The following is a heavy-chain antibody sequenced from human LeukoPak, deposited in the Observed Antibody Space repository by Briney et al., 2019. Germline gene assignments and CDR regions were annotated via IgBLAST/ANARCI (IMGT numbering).Heavy chain of an antibody. D-gene: IGHD5-12*01. CDR2: ISSSGSTI. CDR1: GFTFSSYE. CDR3: ARLGYNSGYDSYFDY. J-gene: IGHJ4*02. V-gene: IGHV3-48*03. Sequence: GGSLRLSCAASGFTFSSYEMNWVRQPPGKGLEWVSYISSSGSTIYYADSVKGRFTISRDNAKNSLYLQMNSLRAEDTAVYYCARLGYNSGYDSYFDYWGQGTLVTVSS.